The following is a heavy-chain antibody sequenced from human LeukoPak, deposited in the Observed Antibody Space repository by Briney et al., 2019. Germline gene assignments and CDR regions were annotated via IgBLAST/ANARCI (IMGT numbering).Heavy chain of an antibody. D-gene: IGHD5-12*01. CDR1: GFTFSSYW. V-gene: IGHV3-74*01. CDR3: ARVGQAGYVGYPLDY. J-gene: IGHJ4*02. CDR2: INSDGSST. Sequence: PGGSLRLSCAASGFTFSSYWMHWVRQAPGKGLMWVSRINSDGSSTSYADSVKGRLTISRDNAKNTLYLQMNSLRAEDTAVFYCARVGQAGYVGYPLDYRGQGTLVTVSS.